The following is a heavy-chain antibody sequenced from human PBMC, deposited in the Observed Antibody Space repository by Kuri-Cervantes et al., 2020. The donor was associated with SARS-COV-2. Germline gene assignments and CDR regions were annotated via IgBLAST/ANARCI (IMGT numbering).Heavy chain of an antibody. CDR3: AREFMVRGVTHDAFDI. D-gene: IGHD3-10*01. CDR1: GYTFTSYG. CDR2: IIPILGIA. Sequence: SVKVSCKASGYTFTSYGISWVRQAPGQGLEWMGRIIPILGIANYAQKFQGRVTITADESTSTAYMELSSLRSEDTAVYYCAREFMVRGVTHDAFDIWGQGTMVTVSS. J-gene: IGHJ3*02. V-gene: IGHV1-69*04.